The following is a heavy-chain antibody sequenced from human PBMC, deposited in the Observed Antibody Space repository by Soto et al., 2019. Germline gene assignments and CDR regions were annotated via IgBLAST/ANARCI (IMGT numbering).Heavy chain of an antibody. Sequence: QVQLQESGPGLVKPSETLSLTCTVSGDSVSPYYWSWIRQPPGKGPEWVGFIYYTGSTDYNPSLKSRVTISVDTSKNQFSLKLSSVTAADTAVYYCARAMIVVPPPGDHYFYMDVWGKGTTVTVSS. CDR1: GDSVSPYY. D-gene: IGHD2-2*01. V-gene: IGHV4-59*02. CDR2: IYYTGST. CDR3: ARAMIVVPPPGDHYFYMDV. J-gene: IGHJ6*03.